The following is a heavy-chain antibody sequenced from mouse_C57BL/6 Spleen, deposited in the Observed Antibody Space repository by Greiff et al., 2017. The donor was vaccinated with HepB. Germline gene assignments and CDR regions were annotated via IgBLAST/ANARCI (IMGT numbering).Heavy chain of an antibody. V-gene: IGHV1-82*01. CDR3: ARWAYYDYFDY. CDR1: GYAFSSSW. Sequence: VQLQQSGPELVKPGASVKISCKASGYAFSSSWMNWVKQRPGKGLEWIGRIYPGDGDTNYNGKFKGKATLTADKSSSTAYMQLSSLTSEDSAVYFCARWAYYDYFDYWGQGTTLPVSS. CDR2: IYPGDGDT. J-gene: IGHJ2*01. D-gene: IGHD2-4*01.